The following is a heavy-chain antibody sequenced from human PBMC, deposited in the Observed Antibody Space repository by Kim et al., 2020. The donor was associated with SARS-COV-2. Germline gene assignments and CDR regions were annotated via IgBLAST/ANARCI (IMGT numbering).Heavy chain of an antibody. Sequence: GGSLRLSCAASGFTFGDYAMHWVRQAPGKGLEWVSGISWNSGSIGYADSVKGRFTISRDNAKNSLYLQMNSLRAEDTALYYCAKDMRYYDSSGSGYWGQGTLVTVSS. CDR3: AKDMRYYDSSGSGY. V-gene: IGHV3-9*01. D-gene: IGHD3-22*01. J-gene: IGHJ4*02. CDR1: GFTFGDYA. CDR2: ISWNSGSI.